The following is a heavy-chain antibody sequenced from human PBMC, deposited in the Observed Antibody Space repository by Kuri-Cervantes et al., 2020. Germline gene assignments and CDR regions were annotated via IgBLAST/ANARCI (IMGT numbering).Heavy chain of an antibody. V-gene: IGHV4-61*01. CDR1: GGSVSSGSYY. Sequence: GSLRLSCTVSGGSVSSGSYYWSWIRQPPGKGLEWIGYIYYSGSTNYNPSLKSRVTISVDTSKNQFSLKLSSVTAADTAVYYCARRHLFTGAFDIWGQGTMVTVSS. J-gene: IGHJ3*02. CDR2: IYYSGST. CDR3: ARRHLFTGAFDI. D-gene: IGHD1-14*01.